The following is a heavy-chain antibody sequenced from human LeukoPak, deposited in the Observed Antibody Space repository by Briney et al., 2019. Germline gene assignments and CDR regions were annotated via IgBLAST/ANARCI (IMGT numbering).Heavy chain of an antibody. V-gene: IGHV3-30*03. CDR1: GFTFSSYG. J-gene: IGHJ6*02. D-gene: IGHD6-19*01. Sequence: GGSLRLSCAASGFTFSSYGMHWVRQAPGKGLEWVAVISYDGSNKYYADSVKGRFTISRDNSKNTLYLQMNSLRAEDTAVYYCARDGVAGGYGMDVWGQGTTVTVSS. CDR3: ARDGVAGGYGMDV. CDR2: ISYDGSNK.